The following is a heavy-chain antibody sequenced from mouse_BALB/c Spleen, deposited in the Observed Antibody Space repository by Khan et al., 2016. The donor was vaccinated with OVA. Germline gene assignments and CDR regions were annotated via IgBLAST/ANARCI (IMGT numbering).Heavy chain of an antibody. CDR2: ISSGGSYT. V-gene: IGHV5-9-3*01. Sequence: EVELVESGGGLVKPGGSLKFSCAASGFTFSNYGMSWVRQTPEKRLEWVATISSGGSYTYYPDSVKGRFTISRDNAYSTLYLKMSSLRSEDTAMYYCARTPGYYGSNYFDYWGQGTTLTVSS. J-gene: IGHJ2*01. CDR3: ARTPGYYGSNYFDY. D-gene: IGHD1-1*01. CDR1: GFTFSNYG.